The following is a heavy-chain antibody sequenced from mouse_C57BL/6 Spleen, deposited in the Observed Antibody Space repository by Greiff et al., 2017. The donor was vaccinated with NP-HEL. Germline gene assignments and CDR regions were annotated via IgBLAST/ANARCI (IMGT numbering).Heavy chain of an antibody. CDR3: ARSPNDY. V-gene: IGHV5-17*01. CDR2: ISSGSSTI. CDR1: GFTFSDYG. J-gene: IGHJ2*01. Sequence: EVKVVESGGGLVKPGGSLKLSCAASGFTFSDYGMHWVRQAPEKGLEWVAYISSGSSTIYYADTVKGRFTISSDNAKNTLFLHMTSLRSEDTAMYYCARSPNDYGGQGTTLTVSS.